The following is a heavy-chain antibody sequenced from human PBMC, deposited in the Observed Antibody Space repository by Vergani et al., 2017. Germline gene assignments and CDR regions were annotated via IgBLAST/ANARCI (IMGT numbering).Heavy chain of an antibody. CDR2: IYYSGST. CDR3: ARGRFGDLPVGWVDP. D-gene: IGHD3-10*01. J-gene: IGHJ5*02. Sequence: QVQLQESGPGLVKPSGTLSLTCAVSGGSISSSNWWSWVRQPPGKGLEWIGEIYYSGSTYYNPSLKSRVTISVDTSKNQFSLKLSSVTAADTAVYYCARGRFGDLPVGWVDPWGQGTLVTVSS. CDR1: GGSISSSNW. V-gene: IGHV4-4*02.